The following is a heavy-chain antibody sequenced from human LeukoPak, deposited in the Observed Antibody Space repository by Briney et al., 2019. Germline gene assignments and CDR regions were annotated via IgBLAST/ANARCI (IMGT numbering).Heavy chain of an antibody. V-gene: IGHV4-34*01. CDR1: GGSFSGYY. CDR2: INHSGST. J-gene: IGHJ5*02. Sequence: SETLSLTCAVYGGSFSGYYWSWIRQPPGKGLEWIGEINHSGSTNYNPSLKSRVTISVDTSKNQFSLKLSSVTAADTAVYYCARGGRLRYFDWLPSAPRFDPWGQGTLVTVSS. D-gene: IGHD3-9*01. CDR3: ARGGRLRYFDWLPSAPRFDP.